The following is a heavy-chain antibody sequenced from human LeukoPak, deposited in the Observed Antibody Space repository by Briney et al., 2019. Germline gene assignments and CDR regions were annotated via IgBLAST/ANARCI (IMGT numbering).Heavy chain of an antibody. D-gene: IGHD2-2*02. Sequence: GGSLRLSCAASGFTFSSYWMSWVRQAPGKGLEWVANIKQDGSEKYYVDSVKGRFTISRDNAKNSLYLQMNSLRAEDTAVYYCARAGVSVVVPAAIRPFYYYYGMDVWGQGTTVTVSS. CDR3: ARAGVSVVVPAAIRPFYYYYGMDV. CDR2: IKQDGSEK. CDR1: GFTFSSYW. V-gene: IGHV3-7*01. J-gene: IGHJ6*02.